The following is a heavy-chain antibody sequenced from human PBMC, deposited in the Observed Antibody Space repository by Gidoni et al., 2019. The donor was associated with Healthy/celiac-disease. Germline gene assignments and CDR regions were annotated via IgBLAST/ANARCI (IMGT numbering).Heavy chain of an antibody. CDR2: IYYSGST. Sequence: QVQLQESGPGLVKPSETLSLTCTVSGGSFSSYYWSWIRQPPGKGLEWIGYIYYSGSTNYNPSLKNRVTISVDTSKNQFSLKLSSVTAADTAVYYCARDQGGSITFGDNAFDIWGQGTMVTVSS. CDR3: ARDQGGSITFGDNAFDI. CDR1: GGSFSSYY. V-gene: IGHV4-59*01. D-gene: IGHD3-16*01. J-gene: IGHJ3*02.